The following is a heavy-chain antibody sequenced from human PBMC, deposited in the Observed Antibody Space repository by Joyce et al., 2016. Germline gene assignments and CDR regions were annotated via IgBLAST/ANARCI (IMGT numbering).Heavy chain of an antibody. CDR1: GYSFTNYG. Sequence: QAQLVQSGAEVKKPGASGKVSCKASGYSFTNYGFNWVRQAPGQGLEWMGWISPYNGNTKYVEKFQGRRTMTTDTSTTTAYMELRGLGSDDTAVYFCARGLVDLAVIRGPLGYWGQGTLVTVSS. D-gene: IGHD3-10*01. CDR2: ISPYNGNT. V-gene: IGHV1-18*01. J-gene: IGHJ4*02. CDR3: ARGLVDLAVIRGPLGY.